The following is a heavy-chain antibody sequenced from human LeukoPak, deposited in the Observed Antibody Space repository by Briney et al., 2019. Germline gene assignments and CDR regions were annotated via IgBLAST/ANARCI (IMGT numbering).Heavy chain of an antibody. CDR2: IYYSGST. J-gene: IGHJ5*02. V-gene: IGHV4-39*07. D-gene: IGHD3-22*01. CDR1: GGSISSSSYY. CDR3: ARVGITMIVVVKKPNWFDP. Sequence: NASETLSLTCTVSGGSISSSSYYWGWIRQPPGKGLEWIGSIYYSGSTYYNPSLKSRVTISVDTSKNQFSPKLSSVTAADTAVYYCARVGITMIVVVKKPNWFDPWGQGTLVTVSS.